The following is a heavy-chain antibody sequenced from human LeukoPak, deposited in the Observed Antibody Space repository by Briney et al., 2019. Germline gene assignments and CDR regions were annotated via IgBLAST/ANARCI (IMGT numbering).Heavy chain of an antibody. D-gene: IGHD3-9*01. J-gene: IGHJ5*02. Sequence: SGTLSLTCTVSGYSISSGYYWGWIRQPPGKGLEWIGSIYHSGSIYYNPSLKSRVTISVDTSKNQFSLKLSSVTAADTAVYYCATLTGYSSESWFDPWGQGTLVTVSS. CDR2: IYHSGSI. CDR1: GYSISSGYY. CDR3: ATLTGYSSESWFDP. V-gene: IGHV4-38-2*02.